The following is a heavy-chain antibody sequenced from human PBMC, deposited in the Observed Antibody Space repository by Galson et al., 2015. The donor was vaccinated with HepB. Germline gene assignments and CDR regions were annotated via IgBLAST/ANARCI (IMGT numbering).Heavy chain of an antibody. V-gene: IGHV1-18*01. Sequence: SVKVSCKASGYTFFSYSITWVRQAPGQGLEWMGWISAYDRKTNYAQKFQGRVTMTTDTSTTTAYMELRSLRSDDTAVYYCARGALVAVVAATQNNWFDPWGQGTLVTVSS. CDR1: GYTFFSYS. J-gene: IGHJ5*02. CDR3: ARGALVAVVAATQNNWFDP. CDR2: ISAYDRKT. D-gene: IGHD2-15*01.